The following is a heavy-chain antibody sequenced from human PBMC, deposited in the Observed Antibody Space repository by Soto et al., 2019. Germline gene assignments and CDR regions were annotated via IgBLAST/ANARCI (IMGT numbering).Heavy chain of an antibody. V-gene: IGHV3-30-3*01. CDR1: GFTFSSYA. Sequence: PGGSLRLSCAASGFTFSSYAIHWFRQAPGKGLEWVSVISYDGSNKYYADSVKGRFTVSRDNSKNTLYLQMNSLRAEDTAVYYCARDPGSYYSPYYYYGMDVWGQGTTVTVSS. CDR3: ARDPGSYYSPYYYYGMDV. D-gene: IGHD1-26*01. CDR2: ISYDGSNK. J-gene: IGHJ6*02.